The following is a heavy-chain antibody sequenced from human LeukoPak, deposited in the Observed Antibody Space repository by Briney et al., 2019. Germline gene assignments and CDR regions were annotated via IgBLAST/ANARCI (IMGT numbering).Heavy chain of an antibody. V-gene: IGHV3-74*01. CDR1: GFTFSSYW. CDR3: ATLNPLGYCSSTSCPNFDY. D-gene: IGHD2-2*01. J-gene: IGHJ4*02. Sequence: VGSLRLSCAASGFTFSSYWMHWVRQAPGKGLVWVSRINSDGSSTSYADSVKGRFTISRDNAKNTLYLQMNSLRAEDTAVYYCATLNPLGYCSSTSCPNFDYWGQGTLVTVSS. CDR2: INSDGSST.